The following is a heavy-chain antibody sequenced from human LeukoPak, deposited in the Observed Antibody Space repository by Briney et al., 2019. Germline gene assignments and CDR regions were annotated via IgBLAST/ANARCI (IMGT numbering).Heavy chain of an antibody. CDR1: GFTFSSYS. Sequence: GGSLRLSCAASGFTFSSYSMNWVRQAPGKGLEWVSSISSSSSYIYYADSVKGRSTISRDNAKNSLYLQMNSLRAEDTAVYYCARDSMTTVTSAYWGQGTLVTVSS. D-gene: IGHD4-11*01. CDR2: ISSSSSYI. CDR3: ARDSMTTVTSAY. J-gene: IGHJ4*02. V-gene: IGHV3-21*01.